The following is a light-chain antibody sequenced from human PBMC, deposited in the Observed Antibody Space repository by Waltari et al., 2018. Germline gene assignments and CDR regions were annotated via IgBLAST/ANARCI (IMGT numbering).Light chain of an antibody. CDR1: QDISSW. V-gene: IGKV1-12*01. CDR3: QQGYKTPLT. Sequence: DIQMTQSPSSLSASVGDKVTITCRASQDISSWLAWYQQKPGKAPNLLIYAASSLQSGVPSRFSGSTSGTDYTLTISSLQPDDFATYYCQQGYKTPLTFGGGTKVEIK. CDR2: AAS. J-gene: IGKJ4*01.